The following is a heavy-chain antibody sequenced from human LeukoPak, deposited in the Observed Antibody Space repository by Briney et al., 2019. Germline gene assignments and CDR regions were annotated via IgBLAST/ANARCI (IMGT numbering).Heavy chain of an antibody. D-gene: IGHD2-15*01. CDR3: AKLSGQDGPVAFDI. Sequence: GGSLRLSCVASGFTFSSYEMNWVRQAPGKGLEWVSYISSSGSTIYYADSVKGRFTISRDNSKNTLYLQMNSLRAEDTAVYYCAKLSGQDGPVAFDIWGQGTMVTVSS. CDR1: GFTFSSYE. J-gene: IGHJ3*02. V-gene: IGHV3-48*03. CDR2: ISSSGSTI.